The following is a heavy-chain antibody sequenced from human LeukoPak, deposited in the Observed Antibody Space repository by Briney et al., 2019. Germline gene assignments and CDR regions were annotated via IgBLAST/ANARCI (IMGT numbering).Heavy chain of an antibody. CDR2: VYYSGKT. J-gene: IGHJ4*02. CDR3: ARQGYADFSPRPFDY. V-gene: IGHV4-38-2*02. D-gene: IGHD4-17*01. CDR1: GYSISSGYY. Sequence: SETLSLTCTVSGYSISSGYYWGWIRQPPGKGLEWIGSVYYSGKTNYNPSLKNRVTISVDTSKNQFSPKLRSVTAADTAVFYCARQGYADFSPRPFDYWGQGTLVTVSS.